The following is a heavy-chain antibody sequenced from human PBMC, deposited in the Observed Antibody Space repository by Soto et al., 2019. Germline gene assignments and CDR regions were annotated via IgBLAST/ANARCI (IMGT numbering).Heavy chain of an antibody. Sequence: QVQLVQSGAEVKKPGDSVKVSCKASGYTFTSYAMHWVRQAPGQMLEWMGWISAGDGNTKYSQNFQGRVTITRVTSASTAYMELSSLRSEDTAVYYCARDRYCSSISCYGDAFDIWGQGTMVTVSS. CDR1: GYTFTSYA. V-gene: IGHV1-3*01. CDR2: ISAGDGNT. D-gene: IGHD2-2*01. CDR3: ARDRYCSSISCYGDAFDI. J-gene: IGHJ3*02.